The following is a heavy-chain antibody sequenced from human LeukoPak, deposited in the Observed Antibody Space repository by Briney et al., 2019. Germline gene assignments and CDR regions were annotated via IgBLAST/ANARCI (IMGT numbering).Heavy chain of an antibody. CDR3: AKSRYSGSYYYYYGMDV. CDR2: ISGSGGST. V-gene: IGHV3-23*01. CDR1: GFTFSSYA. Sequence: PGGSLRLPCAASGFTFSSYAMSWVRQAPGKGLEWVSAISGSGGSTYYADSVKGRFTISRDNSKNTLYLQMNSLRAEDTAVYYCAKSRYSGSYYYYYGMDVWGQGTTVTVSS. D-gene: IGHD1-26*01. J-gene: IGHJ6*02.